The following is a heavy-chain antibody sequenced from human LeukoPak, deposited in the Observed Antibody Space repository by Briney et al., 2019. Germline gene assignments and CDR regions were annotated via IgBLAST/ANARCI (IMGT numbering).Heavy chain of an antibody. CDR1: GYTFTSYG. D-gene: IGHD3-3*01. CDR2: ISAYNGNT. J-gene: IGHJ6*03. Sequence: GASVKVSCKASGYTFTSYGISWVRQAPGQGLEWMGWISAYNGNTNYAQKLQGRVTMTTDTSTSTAYMELRSLRSDDTAVYYCARLRFLEWLATYYMDVWGKGTTVTVSS. CDR3: ARLRFLEWLATYYMDV. V-gene: IGHV1-18*01.